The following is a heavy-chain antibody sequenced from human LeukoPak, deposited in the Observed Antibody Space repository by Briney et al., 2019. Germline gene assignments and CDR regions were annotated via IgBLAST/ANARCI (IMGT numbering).Heavy chain of an antibody. J-gene: IGHJ5*02. V-gene: IGHV3-30*03. CDR2: ISYDGANK. CDR3: ARQGNNWFDP. Sequence: GGSLRLSCAASGFTFSSYGIHWVRQAPGKGLEWVAVISYDGANKYYADSVKGRFTISRDNSKNTLYLQMNSLRAEDTAVYYCARQGNNWFDPWGQGTLVTVSS. CDR1: GFTFSSYG.